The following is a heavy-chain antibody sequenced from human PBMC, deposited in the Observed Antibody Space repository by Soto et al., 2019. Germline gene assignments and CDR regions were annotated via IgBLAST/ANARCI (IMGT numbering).Heavy chain of an antibody. CDR1: GGSISSSSYY. CDR2: IYYSGTT. CDR3: ARRGYDYVWGSYRPDAFDI. V-gene: IGHV4-39*01. D-gene: IGHD3-16*02. J-gene: IGHJ3*02. Sequence: SETLSLTCTVSGGSISSSSYYWGWIRQPPGKGLEWIGSIYYSGTTYYNPSLKSRVTISVYTSKNQFSLKLSSVTAADTAVYYCARRGYDYVWGSYRPDAFDIWGQGTMVTVSS.